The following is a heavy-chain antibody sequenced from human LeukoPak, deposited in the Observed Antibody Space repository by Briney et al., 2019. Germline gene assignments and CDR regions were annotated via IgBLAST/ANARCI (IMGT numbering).Heavy chain of an antibody. D-gene: IGHD4-23*01. Sequence: ASVKVSRKASGYTFTSYGISWVRQAPGQGLEWMGWISAYNGNTNYAQKLQDRVTMTTDTSTSTAYMELRSLRSDDTAVYYCASGDGGNSPYYYYGMDVWGQGTTVTVSS. J-gene: IGHJ6*02. CDR3: ASGDGGNSPYYYYGMDV. CDR2: ISAYNGNT. CDR1: GYTFTSYG. V-gene: IGHV1-18*01.